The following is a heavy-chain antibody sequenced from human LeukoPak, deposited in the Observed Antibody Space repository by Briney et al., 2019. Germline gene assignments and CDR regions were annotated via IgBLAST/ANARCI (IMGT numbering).Heavy chain of an antibody. V-gene: IGHV5-51*01. CDR1: GYSFTSYW. CDR3: ARHYDILTGYFDY. J-gene: IGHJ4*02. CDR2: IYPGDSDT. D-gene: IGHD3-9*01. Sequence: GESLNISCTGSGYSFTSYWTGWTRQMPGKGLEWMGIIYPGDSDTRYSPSFQGQVTISADKSISTAYLQWSSLKDSDTAMYYCARHYDILTGYFDYWGQGTLVTVSS.